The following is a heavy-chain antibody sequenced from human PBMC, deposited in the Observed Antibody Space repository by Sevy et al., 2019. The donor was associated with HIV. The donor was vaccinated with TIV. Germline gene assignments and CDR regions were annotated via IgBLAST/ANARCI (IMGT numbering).Heavy chain of an antibody. V-gene: IGHV3-30*03. CDR1: GFTFRTYG. J-gene: IGHJ4*01. CDR2: ISYEGSSK. D-gene: IGHD5-18*01. CDR3: ARDAGGYNYVPGGY. Sequence: GGSLRLSCAASGFTFRTYGMHWVRQAPGKGLEWVAVISYEGSSKYYADSVKGRFTISRDNSKNMLYLQMNSLRAEDTAVYYCARDAGGYNYVPGGYWGHGTLVTVSS.